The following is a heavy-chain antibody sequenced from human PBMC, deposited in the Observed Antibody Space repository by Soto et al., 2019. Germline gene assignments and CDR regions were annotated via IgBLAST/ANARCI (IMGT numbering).Heavy chain of an antibody. Sequence: KPSETLSLTCSVSGAALNSGNYYWCWLRQVPGKGLEWIGHIYVTGAVDYNPSLRDRITTSQDTSERQFSLNLRLVTAADTAVYYCARLRIATNNYKWFDPWGQGTLVTVSS. J-gene: IGHJ5*02. D-gene: IGHD2-21*01. V-gene: IGHV4-31*03. CDR2: IYVTGAV. CDR3: ARLRIATNNYKWFDP. CDR1: GAALNSGNYY.